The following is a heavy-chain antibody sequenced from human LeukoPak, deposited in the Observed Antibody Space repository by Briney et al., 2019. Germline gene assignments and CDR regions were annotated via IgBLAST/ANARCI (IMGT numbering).Heavy chain of an antibody. V-gene: IGHV3-20*02. CDR3: AGGDRNGWYFYY. Sequence: GGSLSLSLAASGFTLDDQGRSWVRQAPGRGREGVAGINWNGGSTGYADSVKGRFTISRDNAKNSLYLQMSSLRAEDTALYLCAGGDRNGWYFYYWGQGTLVTVSS. J-gene: IGHJ4*02. D-gene: IGHD6-19*01. CDR2: INWNGGST. CDR1: GFTLDDQG.